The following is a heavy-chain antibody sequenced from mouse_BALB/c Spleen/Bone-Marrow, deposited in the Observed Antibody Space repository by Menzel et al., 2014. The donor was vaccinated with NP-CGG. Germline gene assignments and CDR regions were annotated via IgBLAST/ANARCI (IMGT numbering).Heavy chain of an antibody. CDR2: ISSGGSYT. Sequence: VKLMESGGALVKPGGSLKLSCAASGFTFSSYGMSWVRQTPAQRLEWVATISSGGSYTYYPDSVKGLSTIFRDNAKSTLYLQMISLKSEDTAIYYCTRRGIWDGRDAMDYWGQGTSVTVSS. D-gene: IGHD4-1*01. CDR3: TRRGIWDGRDAMDY. J-gene: IGHJ4*01. V-gene: IGHV5-6*02. CDR1: GFTFSSYG.